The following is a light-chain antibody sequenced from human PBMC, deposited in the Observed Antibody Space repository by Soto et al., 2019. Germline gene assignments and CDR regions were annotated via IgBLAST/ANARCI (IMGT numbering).Light chain of an antibody. V-gene: IGLV6-57*01. CDR2: EDN. CDR3: QSYDATNQV. CDR1: SGSIASNY. Sequence: NFMLTQPHSVSESPVKTVIISCTRSSGSIASNYVQWYQQRPGSSPTTVIYEDNQRPSGVPDRFSGSIDSSSNSASLTISGLETEDEADYYCQSYDATNQVFGGGTKLTVL. J-gene: IGLJ3*02.